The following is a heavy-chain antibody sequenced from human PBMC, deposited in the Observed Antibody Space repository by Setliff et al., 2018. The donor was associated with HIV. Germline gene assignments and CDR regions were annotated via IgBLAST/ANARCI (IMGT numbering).Heavy chain of an antibody. CDR1: GGSISSSSYF. J-gene: IGHJ1*01. CDR3: ARGLHYYDSRGYYD. Sequence: KASETLSLTCTVSGGSISSSSYFWGRIRQSPGKGLEWIGTMHYSGTTYYNLSLKSRVTISVDTSKNQFSLKLNSVTAADTAVYYCARGLHYYDSRGYYDWGQGTLVTVSS. CDR2: MHYSGTT. V-gene: IGHV4-39*07. D-gene: IGHD3-22*01.